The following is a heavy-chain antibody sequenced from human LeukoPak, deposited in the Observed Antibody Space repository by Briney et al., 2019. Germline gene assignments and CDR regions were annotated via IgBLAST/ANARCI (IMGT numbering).Heavy chain of an antibody. V-gene: IGHV3-33*05. D-gene: IGHD6-13*01. J-gene: IGHJ4*02. CDR1: GFSFSSHG. CDR3: AKWGGIAAAGTYFDY. CDR2: ISYDGSNK. Sequence: GGPLRLSCAAAGFSFSSHGMYWVRQAPGKGLEWVAVISYDGSNKYYADSVKGRFTISRDNSKNTLYLQMNSLRAEDTAVYYCAKWGGIAAAGTYFDYWGQGTLVTVSS.